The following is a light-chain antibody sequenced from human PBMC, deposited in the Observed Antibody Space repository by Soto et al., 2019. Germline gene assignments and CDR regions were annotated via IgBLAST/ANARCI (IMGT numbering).Light chain of an antibody. Sequence: DIQMTQSPSTLSASVGDRVTITCRASQSISSWLDWYQQKPGKAPKLLIYDASSLESGVPSRLSGSGYGTEFTLTISSLKPDDFATYYCQQYNSYAWTFGHGTKVDIK. J-gene: IGKJ1*01. CDR2: DAS. CDR3: QQYNSYAWT. V-gene: IGKV1-5*01. CDR1: QSISSW.